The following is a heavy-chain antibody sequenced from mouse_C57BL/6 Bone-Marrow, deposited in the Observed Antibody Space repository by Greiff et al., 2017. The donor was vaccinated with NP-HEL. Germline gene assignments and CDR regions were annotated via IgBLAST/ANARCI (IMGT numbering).Heavy chain of an antibody. CDR1: GYTFTGYW. Sequence: QVQLQQSGAELMKPGASVKLSCKATGYTFTGYWIEWVKQRPGHGLEWIGEILPGSGSTKSNEKFKGKATFTADTSTNTAYMQLSSLTTVDSAIYYCARPRDYGLAWFAYWGQGTLVTVSA. V-gene: IGHV1-9*01. D-gene: IGHD1-1*01. CDR3: ARPRDYGLAWFAY. CDR2: ILPGSGST. J-gene: IGHJ3*01.